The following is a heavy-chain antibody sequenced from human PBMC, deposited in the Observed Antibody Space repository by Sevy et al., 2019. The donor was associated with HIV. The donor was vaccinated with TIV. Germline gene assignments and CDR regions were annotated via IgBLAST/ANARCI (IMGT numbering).Heavy chain of an antibody. CDR3: ARHRPQGAVIIPGSGYHYGADF. CDR1: GYSFNMYG. V-gene: IGHV1-18*01. J-gene: IGHJ6*02. CDR2: ISAYTGDT. D-gene: IGHD3-3*01. Sequence: ASVKVSCKTSGYSFNMYGISWVRQAPGQGLEWMGWISAYTGDTDYRQMFRGRVTMTTDASTNTAYMELRRLTSDDTAVYYCARHRPQGAVIIPGSGYHYGADFWGQGTMVTVSS.